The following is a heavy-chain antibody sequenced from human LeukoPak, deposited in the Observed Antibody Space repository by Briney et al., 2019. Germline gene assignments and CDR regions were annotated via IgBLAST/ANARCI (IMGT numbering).Heavy chain of an antibody. V-gene: IGHV3-23*01. D-gene: IGHD3-22*01. CDR3: ANMRTLTFGYDSSGYRPPTRFDY. J-gene: IGHJ4*02. Sequence: GGSLRLSCAVSGFTFSDYAMSWVRQAPGKGLEWVSTISGSGGFTHYEDSVKGRFTISRDNSKNTLYLQMNSLRVEDTAIYYCANMRTLTFGYDSSGYRPPTRFDYWGQGTLVTVSS. CDR1: GFTFSDYA. CDR2: ISGSGGFT.